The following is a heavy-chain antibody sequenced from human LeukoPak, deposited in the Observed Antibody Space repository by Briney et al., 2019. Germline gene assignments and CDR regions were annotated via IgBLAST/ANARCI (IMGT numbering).Heavy chain of an antibody. V-gene: IGHV4-30-4*01. Sequence: SQTLSLTCTVSGGSISNSDYYWSWLRQSPGKGLEWVGYIYFNGYTYYSPSLRSRLAISIDTSKNHFSLNLTSVTAADTAVYYCARVANGDYFDFWGQGTLVTVSS. CDR2: IYFNGYT. CDR1: GGSISNSDYY. J-gene: IGHJ4*02. CDR3: ARVANGDYFDF. D-gene: IGHD4-17*01.